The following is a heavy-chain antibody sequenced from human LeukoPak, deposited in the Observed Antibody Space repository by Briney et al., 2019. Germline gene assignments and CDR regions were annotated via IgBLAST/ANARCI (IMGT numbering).Heavy chain of an antibody. CDR3: AKDLIATAMADDAFDI. D-gene: IGHD5-18*01. Sequence: GGSLRLSCAASGFTFSSYGMHWVRQAPGKGLEWVAFIRYDGSNKYYADSVKGRFTISRDNSKNTLYLQMNSLRAEDTAVYYCAKDLIATAMADDAFDIWGQGIMVTVSS. CDR2: IRYDGSNK. V-gene: IGHV3-30*02. J-gene: IGHJ3*02. CDR1: GFTFSSYG.